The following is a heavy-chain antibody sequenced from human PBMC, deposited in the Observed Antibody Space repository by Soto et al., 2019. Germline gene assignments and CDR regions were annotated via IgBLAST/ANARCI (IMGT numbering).Heavy chain of an antibody. CDR2: ISAYNGNT. CDR3: ARGPTDYYDNSANYFLDY. CDR1: GYTFTSYG. Sequence: ASVKVSCKASGYTFTSYGISWVRQAPGQGLEWMGWISAYNGNTNYAQKLQGRVTMTTDTPTSTAYMELRNLRSDDTAVYYCARGPTDYYDNSANYFLDYWGQGTLVTVSS. V-gene: IGHV1-18*01. J-gene: IGHJ4*02. D-gene: IGHD3-22*01.